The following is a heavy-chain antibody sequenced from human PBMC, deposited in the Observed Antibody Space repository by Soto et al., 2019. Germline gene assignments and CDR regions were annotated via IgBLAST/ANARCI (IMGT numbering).Heavy chain of an antibody. D-gene: IGHD2-2*01. Sequence: GGSLRLSCAASVFTFSSYSMNWVRQAPGKGLEWVSYISSSSSTIYYADSVKGRFTISRDNAKNSLYLQMNSLRAEDTAVYYCATPPQIYCSSTSCHDDAFDIWGQGTMVT. CDR2: ISSSSSTI. CDR3: ATPPQIYCSSTSCHDDAFDI. J-gene: IGHJ3*02. CDR1: VFTFSSYS. V-gene: IGHV3-48*01.